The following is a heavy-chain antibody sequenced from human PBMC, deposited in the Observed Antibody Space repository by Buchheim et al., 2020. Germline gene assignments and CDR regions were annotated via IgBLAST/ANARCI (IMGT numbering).Heavy chain of an antibody. V-gene: IGHV3-30*03. Sequence: QVQLVESGGGVVLPGTSLRLSCEASGFTFRSYGMHWVRQPPGKGLEWVAAILYDGSKTYYIDSVKGRFTISRDNSENTLYLQKISLTANDTTVYYYARGPVGYGFSYNFDYGGKEP. CDR2: ILYDGSKT. CDR1: GFTFRSYG. J-gene: IGHJ4*01. CDR3: ARGPVGYGFSYNFD. D-gene: IGHD2-15*01.